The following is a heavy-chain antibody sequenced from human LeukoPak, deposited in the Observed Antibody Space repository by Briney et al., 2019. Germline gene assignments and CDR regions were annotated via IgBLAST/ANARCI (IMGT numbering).Heavy chain of an antibody. CDR3: ARDGEFDDWFDP. CDR2: INPNSGGT. J-gene: IGHJ5*02. CDR1: GYTFTGYF. V-gene: IGHV1-2*02. D-gene: IGHD3-10*01. Sequence: ASVKVSCKASGYTFTGYFIHWVRQAPGQGLEWMGWINPNSGGTNYAQKFQGRVTMTRDTSISTAYMELSRLRSDDTAVYYCARDGEFDDWFDPWGQGTLVTVSS.